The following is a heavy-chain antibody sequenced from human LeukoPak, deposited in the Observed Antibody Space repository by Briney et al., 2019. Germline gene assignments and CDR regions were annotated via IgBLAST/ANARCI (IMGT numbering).Heavy chain of an antibody. V-gene: IGHV4-39*01. Sequence: SETLSLTCTVSGGSISSSSSSWGWIRQPPGKGLEWIGSFYYSGGSYYNPSLKSRVTISVDTSKNQFSLKLTSVTAADTAVYYCARHVSAFWSGYYPSYFGYWGQGTLVTVSS. CDR3: ARHVSAFWSGYYPSYFGY. CDR2: FYYSGGS. D-gene: IGHD3-3*01. CDR1: GGSISSSSSS. J-gene: IGHJ4*02.